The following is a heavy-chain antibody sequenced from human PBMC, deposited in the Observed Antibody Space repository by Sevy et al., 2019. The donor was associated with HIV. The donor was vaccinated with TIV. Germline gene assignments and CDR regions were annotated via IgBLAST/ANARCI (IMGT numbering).Heavy chain of an antibody. Sequence: PGGSLRLSCTASGFTLRTYGMGWVRQAPGKGLEWVSYLSATGGSAYYADSVKGRFTISRDTSKNTLFLQMQSLRADDTAVYYCAKTLQQLPFHPCYFDFWGQGTLVTVSS. CDR1: GFTLRTYG. J-gene: IGHJ4*02. V-gene: IGHV3-23*01. D-gene: IGHD6-13*01. CDR2: LSATGGSA. CDR3: AKTLQQLPFHPCYFDF.